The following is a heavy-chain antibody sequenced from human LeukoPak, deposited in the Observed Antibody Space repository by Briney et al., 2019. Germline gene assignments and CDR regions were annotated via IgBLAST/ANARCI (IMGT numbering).Heavy chain of an antibody. V-gene: IGHV1-46*01. CDR3: ARDLPLAAAGNWGVKNAFDI. CDR1: GYTFTSYY. Sequence: ASVKVSCKASGYTFTSYYMHWVRQAPGQGLEWMGIINPSVGSTSYAQKFQGRVTMTRDTSTSTVYMELSSLRSEDTAVYYCARDLPLAAAGNWGVKNAFDIWGQGTMVTVSS. J-gene: IGHJ3*02. D-gene: IGHD6-13*01. CDR2: INPSVGST.